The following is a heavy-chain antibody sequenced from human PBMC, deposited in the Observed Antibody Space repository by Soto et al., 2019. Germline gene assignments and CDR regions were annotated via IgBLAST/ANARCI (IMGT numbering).Heavy chain of an antibody. D-gene: IGHD6-13*01. J-gene: IGHJ5*02. V-gene: IGHV1-3*01. Sequence: ASVKVSCKGSGYAFTSYGMHWVRQAPGQRLEWMGRINAANGDTKYSPKFQGRVTITRDTSASTAYMELSSLRSEDTAVYYCVRRHVSATGIDWFDPWGQGTLVPVSS. CDR1: GYAFTSYG. CDR3: VRRHVSATGIDWFDP. CDR2: INAANGDT.